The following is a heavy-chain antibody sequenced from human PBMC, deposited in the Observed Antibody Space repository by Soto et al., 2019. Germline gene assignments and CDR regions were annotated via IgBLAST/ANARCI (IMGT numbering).Heavy chain of an antibody. J-gene: IGHJ4*02. CDR1: GGNMKNFY. D-gene: IGHD3-22*01. CDR3: ARLGGYYQAFDQ. Sequence: SVLLSLTCTVSGGNMKNFYWGWFLQPPGKGLEWVGYIYYSGSTTYSPSLKSRVTISVDTSKNQFSLKLNSVTAADTAVYYCARLGGYYQAFDQWGQGSLVTVSS. V-gene: IGHV4-59*08. CDR2: IYYSGST.